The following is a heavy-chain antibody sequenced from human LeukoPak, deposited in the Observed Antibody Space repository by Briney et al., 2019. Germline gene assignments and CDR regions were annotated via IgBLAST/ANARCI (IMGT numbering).Heavy chain of an antibody. CDR3: ARARYYDSSGYPSFDY. Sequence: ASVKVSCKASGYTFTAYYIHWVRQAPGQGLEWMGWINSNSVGTHYAQKFQDRVTMTRDTSISTVYMELSRLRSDDTAVYYCARARYYDSSGYPSFDYWGQGTLVTVSS. J-gene: IGHJ4*02. D-gene: IGHD3-22*01. CDR1: GYTFTAYY. CDR2: INSNSVGT. V-gene: IGHV1-2*02.